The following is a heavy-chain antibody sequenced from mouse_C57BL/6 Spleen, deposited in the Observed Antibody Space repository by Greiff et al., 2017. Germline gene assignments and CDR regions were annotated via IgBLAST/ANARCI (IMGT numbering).Heavy chain of an antibody. D-gene: IGHD1-1*01. CDR2: IYPRDGST. V-gene: IGHV1-85*01. CDR3: SRRDYYGSSLYAMDY. Sequence: VQLQQSGPELVKPGASVKLSCKASGYTFTSYDINWVKQRPGQGLEWIGRIYPRDGSTKYNEKFKGKATLTVDTSSSTAYMELHSLTSEDSAVYFCSRRDYYGSSLYAMDYWGQGTSVTVSS. J-gene: IGHJ4*01. CDR1: GYTFTSYD.